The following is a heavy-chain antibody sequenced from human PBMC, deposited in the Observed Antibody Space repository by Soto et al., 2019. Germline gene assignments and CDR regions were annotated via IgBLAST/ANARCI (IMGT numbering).Heavy chain of an antibody. CDR1: GFTFSSYA. J-gene: IGHJ4*02. V-gene: IGHV3-23*01. CDR2: ISGSGGST. Sequence: GGSLRLSCAASGFTFSSYAMSWVRQAPGKGLEWVSAISGSGGSTYYADSVKGRFTISRDNSKNTLYLQMNSLRAEDTAVYYCAKGQHLGYCSSTSCYLSSFWGQGTLVTVSS. CDR3: AKGQHLGYCSSTSCYLSSF. D-gene: IGHD2-2*01.